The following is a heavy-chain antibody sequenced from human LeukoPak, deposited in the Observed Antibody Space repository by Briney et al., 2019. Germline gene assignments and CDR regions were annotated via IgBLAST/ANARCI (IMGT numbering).Heavy chain of an antibody. J-gene: IGHJ2*01. CDR2: ISAYNGNT. CDR1: GYTFTSYG. V-gene: IGHV1-18*01. D-gene: IGHD6-19*01. CDR3: ARQGIAVAGTIDWYLDL. Sequence: ASVKVSCKASGYTFTSYGISWVRQAPGQGLEWMGWISAYNGNTNYAQKLQGRVTMTTDTSTSTAYMELRSLRSDDTAVYYCARQGIAVAGTIDWYLDLWGRGTLVTVSS.